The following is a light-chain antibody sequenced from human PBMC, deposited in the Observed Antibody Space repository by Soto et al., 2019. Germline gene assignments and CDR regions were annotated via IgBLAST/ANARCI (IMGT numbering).Light chain of an antibody. CDR1: QSVSSSY. V-gene: IGKV3-20*01. Sequence: EIVLTQSPGTLSLSPGERATLSCRASQSVSSSYLAWYQQKPGQAPRLLIYGASSRATGIPDRFSGSGSGTAFTLNISRLEPEDFAVYYCQQGDGSPRLTGGGGTKLQIK. J-gene: IGKJ4*02. CDR2: GAS. CDR3: QQGDGSPRLT.